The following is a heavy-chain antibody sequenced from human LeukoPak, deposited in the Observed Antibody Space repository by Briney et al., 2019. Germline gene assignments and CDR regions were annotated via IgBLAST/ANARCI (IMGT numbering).Heavy chain of an antibody. CDR3: ARRVVTGGSYNWFDP. CDR1: GYTFTSYG. D-gene: IGHD1-1*01. CDR2: ISAYNGNK. J-gene: IGHJ5*02. Sequence: ASVKVSCKASGYTFTSYGISWVRQAPGQGLEWMGWISAYNGNKNYAQKLQGRVTMTTDTSTSTAYMELRSLRSEDTAVYYCARRVVTGGSYNWFDPWGQGTLVTVSS. V-gene: IGHV1-18*01.